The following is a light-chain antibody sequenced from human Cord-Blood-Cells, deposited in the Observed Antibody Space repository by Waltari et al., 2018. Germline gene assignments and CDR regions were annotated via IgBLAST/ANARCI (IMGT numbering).Light chain of an antibody. Sequence: DIVMTQSPLSLPVTPGEPASISCRSSQSLLHSNGYNYLDWYLQKPGQSPQLLIYLGSSRASGVPDRFSVSGSGTDFTLKYSRGEAEDVGVYYCMQALQTPLTFGGGTKVEIK. CDR3: MQALQTPLT. CDR2: LGS. CDR1: QSLLHSNGYNY. V-gene: IGKV2-28*01. J-gene: IGKJ4*02.